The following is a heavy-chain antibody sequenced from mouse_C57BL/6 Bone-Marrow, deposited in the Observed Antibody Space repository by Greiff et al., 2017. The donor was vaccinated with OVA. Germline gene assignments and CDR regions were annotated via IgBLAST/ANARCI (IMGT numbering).Heavy chain of an antibody. CDR3: ARSVGAITTVVAPFDY. CDR1: GYTFTSYW. V-gene: IGHV1-59*01. D-gene: IGHD1-1*01. Sequence: QVQLQQPGAELVRPGTSVKLSCKASGYTFTSYWMHWVKQRPGQGLEWIGVIDPSDSYTNYNQKFKGKATLTVDTSSSTAYMQLSSLTSEDSAVYDGARSVGAITTVVAPFDYWGQGTTLTVSS. J-gene: IGHJ2*01. CDR2: IDPSDSYT.